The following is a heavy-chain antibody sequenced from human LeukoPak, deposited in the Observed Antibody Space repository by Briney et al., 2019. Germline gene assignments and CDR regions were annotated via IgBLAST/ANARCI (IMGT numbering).Heavy chain of an antibody. CDR2: IYPGDSDT. CDR1: GYSFTSYW. J-gene: IGHJ4*02. V-gene: IGHV5-51*01. D-gene: IGHD6-19*01. Sequence: GESLKISCKGSGYSFTSYWIGWVRQMPGKGLEWMGIIYPGDSDTRYSPSFQGQVTISADKSISTAYLQWSSLTASDTAMYYCARMGGYSSGWYGWDYWGQGTLVTVSS. CDR3: ARMGGYSSGWYGWDY.